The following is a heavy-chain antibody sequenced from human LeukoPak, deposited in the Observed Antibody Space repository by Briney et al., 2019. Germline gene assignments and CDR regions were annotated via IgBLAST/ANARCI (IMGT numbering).Heavy chain of an antibody. CDR3: AKDTPLFYHYYGIDV. V-gene: IGHV3-43*02. CDR1: GLNLDAYA. Sequence: GGSLRLSCAASGLNLDAYAMHWVRQAPGKGLEWVSLISGDSTITYYADSVKGRFTISRDNSENSLFLEMNSLRSEDTALYYCAKDTPLFYHYYGIDVWGQGTTVTVSS. J-gene: IGHJ6*02. CDR2: ISGDSTIT.